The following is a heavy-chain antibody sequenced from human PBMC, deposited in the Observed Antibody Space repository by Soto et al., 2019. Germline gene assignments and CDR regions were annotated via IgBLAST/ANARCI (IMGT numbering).Heavy chain of an antibody. CDR3: ARHLSSSWYTFPESWFDP. Sequence: GASVKVSCKASGYTFTGYYMHWVRQAPGQGLEWMGWINPNSGGTNYAQKFQGWVTMTRDTSISTAYMELSRLRSDDTAVYYCARHLSSSWYTFPESWFDPWGQGTLVTVSS. V-gene: IGHV1-2*04. CDR2: INPNSGGT. CDR1: GYTFTGYY. J-gene: IGHJ5*02. D-gene: IGHD6-13*01.